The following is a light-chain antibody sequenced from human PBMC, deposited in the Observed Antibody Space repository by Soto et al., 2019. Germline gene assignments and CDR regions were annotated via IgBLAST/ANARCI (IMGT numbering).Light chain of an antibody. CDR1: QSLNSNF. CDR2: AAS. V-gene: IGKV3-20*01. J-gene: IGKJ2*01. Sequence: EIVLTQSPGTLSLSPGESATLSCRASQSLNSNFLAWYQQKPGQAPRLLVYAASSRATGIPDRFSGSASGTVLTLTNSRLEPEDFAVYYCQQYHTSPPRYTFGQGTKLEIK. CDR3: QQYHTSPPRYT.